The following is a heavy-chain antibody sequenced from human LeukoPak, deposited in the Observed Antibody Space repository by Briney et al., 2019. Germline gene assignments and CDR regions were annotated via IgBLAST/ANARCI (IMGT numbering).Heavy chain of an antibody. Sequence: SETLSLTCAVSGGSISSGGYSWSWIRQPPGKGLEWIGYIYHSGSTYYNPSLKSRVTISVDGSKNQFSLKLSSVTAADTAVYYCARVLYGDYANWFDPWGQGTLVTVSS. J-gene: IGHJ5*02. CDR1: GGSISSGGYS. V-gene: IGHV4-30-2*01. CDR2: IYHSGST. D-gene: IGHD4-17*01. CDR3: ARVLYGDYANWFDP.